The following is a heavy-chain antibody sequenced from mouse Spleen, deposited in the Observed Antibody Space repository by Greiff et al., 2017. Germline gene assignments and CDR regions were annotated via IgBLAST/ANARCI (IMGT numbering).Heavy chain of an antibody. J-gene: IGHJ2*01. V-gene: IGHV5-6-2*01. CDR1: GFTFSSYA. CDR2: INSNGGST. CDR3: AREGAYSLYYFDY. D-gene: IGHD2-10*01. Sequence: EVKLVESGGGLVKPGGSLKLSCAASGFTFSSYAMSWVRQTPEKRLEWVAAINSNGGSTYYPDTVKDRFTISRDNAKNTLYLQMSSLRSEDTALYYCAREGAYSLYYFDYWGQGTTLTVSS.